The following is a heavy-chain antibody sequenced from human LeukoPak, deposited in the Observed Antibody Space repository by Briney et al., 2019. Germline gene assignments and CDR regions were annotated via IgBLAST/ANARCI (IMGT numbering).Heavy chain of an antibody. J-gene: IGHJ6*03. V-gene: IGHV4-39*01. Sequence: ASETLSLTCTVSGDSISSRSYYWGWIRQPPGKGLEWIGSIYYSGSTYYNPSLKSRVTISVDTSKNQFSLKLSSVTAADTAVYYCARLLWYGGSTRGYYMDVWGKGTTVTVSS. CDR2: IYYSGST. CDR3: ARLLWYGGSTRGYYMDV. CDR1: GDSISSRSYY. D-gene: IGHD2-2*01.